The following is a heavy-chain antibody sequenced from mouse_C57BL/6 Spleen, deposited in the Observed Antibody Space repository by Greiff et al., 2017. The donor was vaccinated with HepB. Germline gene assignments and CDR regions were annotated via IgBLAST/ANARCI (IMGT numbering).Heavy chain of an antibody. J-gene: IGHJ3*01. CDR1: GFTIKNTY. V-gene: IGHV14-3*01. CDR3: ARSGDGYFGFAY. Sequence: VQLQQSVAELVRPGASVKLSCTASGFTIKNTYMHWVKQRPEQGLEWIGRIDPANGNTKYAPKFQGKATITADTSSNTAYLQLSSLTSEDTAIYYCARSGDGYFGFAYWGQGTLVTVSA. CDR2: IDPANGNT. D-gene: IGHD2-3*01.